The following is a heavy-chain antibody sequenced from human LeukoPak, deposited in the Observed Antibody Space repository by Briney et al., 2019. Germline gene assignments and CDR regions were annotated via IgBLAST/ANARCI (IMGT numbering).Heavy chain of an antibody. CDR3: AREGLGIRYFDSDFDY. CDR2: ISSSSSYI. V-gene: IGHV3-21*01. D-gene: IGHD3-9*01. CDR1: RFTFSSYS. J-gene: IGHJ4*02. Sequence: GGSLRLSCAASRFTFSSYSMNWVRQAPGKGLEWVSSISSSSSYIYYADSVKGRFTISRDNAKNSLYLQMNSLRAEDTAVYYCAREGLGIRYFDSDFDYWGQGTLVTVSS.